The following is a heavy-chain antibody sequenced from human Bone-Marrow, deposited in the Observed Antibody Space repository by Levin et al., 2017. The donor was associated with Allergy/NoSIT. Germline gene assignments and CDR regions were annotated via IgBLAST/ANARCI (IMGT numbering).Heavy chain of an antibody. CDR1: GGSISSYY. CDR3: ARDHSSSSCWFDP. Sequence: GSLRLSCTVSGGSISSYYWSWIRQPPGKGLEWIGYIYYSGSTNYNPSLKSRVTISVDTSKNQFSLKLSSVTAADTAVYYCARDHSSSSCWFDPWGQGTLVTVSS. D-gene: IGHD6-6*01. J-gene: IGHJ5*02. V-gene: IGHV4-59*01. CDR2: IYYSGST.